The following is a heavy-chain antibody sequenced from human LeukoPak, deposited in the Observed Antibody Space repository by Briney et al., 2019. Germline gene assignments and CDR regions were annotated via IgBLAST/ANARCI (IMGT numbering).Heavy chain of an antibody. V-gene: IGHV3-23*01. CDR2: ISGSGGST. D-gene: IGHD6-13*01. Sequence: GGTLRLSCAASGFTFSSYAMSWVRQAPGKGLEWVSAISGSGGSTYYADSVKGRFTISRDNSKNTLYLQMNSLRAEDTAVYYCAKGGQQLVRRLDYWGQGTLVTVSS. J-gene: IGHJ4*02. CDR3: AKGGQQLVRRLDY. CDR1: GFTFSSYA.